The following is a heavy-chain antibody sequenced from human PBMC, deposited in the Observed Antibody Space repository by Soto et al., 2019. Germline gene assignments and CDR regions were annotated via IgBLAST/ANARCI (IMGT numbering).Heavy chain of an antibody. CDR1: GFSLRTSGVG. CDR2: IYWNDDK. CDR3: AQRLGSRGSFDY. Sequence: SGPTLVNPTQTLTLTCTFSGFSLRTSGVGVGWIRQPPGEAPEWLALIYWNDDKRYSPSLKSRLTITKDTSKNQVVLTMTDMDPVDTGTYYCAQRLGSRGSFDYWGQGSLVTVSS. J-gene: IGHJ4*02. V-gene: IGHV2-5*01. D-gene: IGHD6-25*01.